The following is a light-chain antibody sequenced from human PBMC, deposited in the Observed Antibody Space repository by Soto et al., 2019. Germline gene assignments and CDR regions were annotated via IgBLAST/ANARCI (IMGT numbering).Light chain of an antibody. V-gene: IGKV1-39*01. CDR2: ATS. J-gene: IGKJ1*01. CDR1: QSLSSY. CDR3: PQSYSTPWT. Sequence: DIQMTQSPSSLSASVGDRVTITCRASQSLSSYLNWYQQKPGKAPKLLIYATSSLQSGVPSRFSGSGSGTDFTLTISSLQPEDFATYYCPQSYSTPWTFGQGTKVEIK.